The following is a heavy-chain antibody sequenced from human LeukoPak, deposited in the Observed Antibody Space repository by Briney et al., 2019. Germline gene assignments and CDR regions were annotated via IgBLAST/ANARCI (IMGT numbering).Heavy chain of an antibody. V-gene: IGHV3-23*01. CDR1: GFSLSSYW. CDR2: ISGSGAGP. J-gene: IGHJ4*02. CDR3: AKDDLLTYCSSTSCYTGGSFDY. Sequence: GGSLRLSCAASGFSLSSYWMSWVRQAPGKGLEWVSGISGSGAGPCYGDSVQGRFTIARDNSKNTLYLQMNSLRAEDTAVYYCAKDDLLTYCSSTSCYTGGSFDYWGQGTLVTVSS. D-gene: IGHD2-2*02.